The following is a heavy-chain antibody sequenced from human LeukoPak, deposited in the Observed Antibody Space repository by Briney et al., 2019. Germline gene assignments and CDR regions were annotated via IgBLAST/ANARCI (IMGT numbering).Heavy chain of an antibody. CDR2: IRYDGNNK. J-gene: IGHJ4*02. CDR3: AKERGNCGDYVFDY. V-gene: IGHV3-33*06. Sequence: GGSLTLSCAAWGFTFYSCGMLCVRQAPGKGLEWVAVIRYDGNNKYYTDPVKGRFTISRDNSKNTLYLQMNTLRAEHTAVYYCAKERGNCGDYVFDYWGQGTLVTVSS. CDR1: GFTFYSCG. D-gene: IGHD4-17*01.